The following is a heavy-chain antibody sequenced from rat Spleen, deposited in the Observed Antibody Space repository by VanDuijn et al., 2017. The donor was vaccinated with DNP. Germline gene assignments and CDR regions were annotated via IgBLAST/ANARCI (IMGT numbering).Heavy chain of an antibody. V-gene: IGHV5-7*01. CDR1: GFTLSDYY. Sequence: EVQLVESDGGLVQPGRFLKLCCAVSGFTLSDYYMAWVSQAPAKGLERVATISYNGGSPYYRDSVKGRFTISRDNAQSTLYLQMDSLRSEDTATYYCARHRTIMPYYYAMDAWGQGASVTVSS. CDR2: ISYNGGSP. CDR3: ARHRTIMPYYYAMDA. D-gene: IGHD3-8*01. J-gene: IGHJ4*01.